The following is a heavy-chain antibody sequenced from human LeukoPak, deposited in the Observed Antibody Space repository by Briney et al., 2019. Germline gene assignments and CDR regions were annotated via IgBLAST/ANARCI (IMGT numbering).Heavy chain of an antibody. J-gene: IGHJ4*02. Sequence: GGSLRLPCAASGFTFNSYWMSWVRQAPGKGLEWVANIKQDGSEKYYVDSVKGRFTISRDNAKNSVYLQMNSLRAEDTAAYYCARQLGGSGSYWGQGTLVTVSS. CDR2: IKQDGSEK. CDR1: GFTFNSYW. CDR3: ARQLGGSGSY. V-gene: IGHV3-7*01. D-gene: IGHD3-10*01.